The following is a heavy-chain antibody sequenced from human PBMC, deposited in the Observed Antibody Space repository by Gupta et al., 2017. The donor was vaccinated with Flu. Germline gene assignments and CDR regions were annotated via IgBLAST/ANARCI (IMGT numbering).Heavy chain of an antibody. Sequence: FSDYGMHWVRQAQGKGLEWVAVMSYDGSNKYYADSVKGRFTISRDNSKNTLDLQMNSLRAEDTAVYYCARRYGSTLWDFDPWGQGTLVTVSS. V-gene: IGHV3-30*03. J-gene: IGHJ5*02. CDR3: ARRYGSTLWDFDP. CDR1: FSDYG. CDR2: MSYDGSNK. D-gene: IGHD6-13*01.